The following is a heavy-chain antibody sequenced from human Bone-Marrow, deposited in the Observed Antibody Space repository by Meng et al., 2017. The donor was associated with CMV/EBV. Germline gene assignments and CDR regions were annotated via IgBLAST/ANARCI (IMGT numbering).Heavy chain of an antibody. D-gene: IGHD2-2*01. CDR3: VGVPASNWFDP. CDR2: IIPIFGTA. J-gene: IGHJ5*02. CDR1: GGTFSSYA. Sequence: SVKVSCKASGGTFSSYAISWVRQAPGQGLEWMGGIIPIFGTANYAQKFQGRVTITADKSTSTAYMELSSLRSEDTAVYYCVGVPASNWFDPWGQGTLVTVSS. V-gene: IGHV1-69*06.